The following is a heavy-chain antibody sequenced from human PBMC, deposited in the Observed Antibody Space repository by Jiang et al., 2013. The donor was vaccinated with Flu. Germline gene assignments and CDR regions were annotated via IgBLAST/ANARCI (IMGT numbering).Heavy chain of an antibody. Sequence: GAEVKKPGESLRISCKGSGYSFTSYWISWVRQMPGKGLEWMGRIDPSDSYTNYSPSFQGHVTISADKSISTAYLQWSSLKASDTAMYYCARQIAAAGTAFSYYYGMDVWGKGTTVTVSS. CDR3: ARQIAAAGTAFSYYYGMDV. CDR2: IDPSDSYT. J-gene: IGHJ6*04. CDR1: GYSFTSYW. D-gene: IGHD6-13*01. V-gene: IGHV5-10-1*01.